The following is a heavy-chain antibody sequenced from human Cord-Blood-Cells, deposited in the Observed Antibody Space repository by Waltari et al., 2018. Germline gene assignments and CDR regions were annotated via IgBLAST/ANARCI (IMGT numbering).Heavy chain of an antibody. Sequence: QVQLVESGGGVVQPGRSLRLSCAASGFTFSSYGMHWVRQAPGKGLEWVAVISYDGSNKYYADSVKGRFTISRDNSKNTLYLQMNSLGAEDTAVYYCAKLVSSSSYYYYGMDVWGQGTTVTVSS. D-gene: IGHD6-6*01. V-gene: IGHV3-30*18. CDR1: GFTFSSYG. J-gene: IGHJ6*02. CDR3: AKLVSSSSYYYYGMDV. CDR2: ISYDGSNK.